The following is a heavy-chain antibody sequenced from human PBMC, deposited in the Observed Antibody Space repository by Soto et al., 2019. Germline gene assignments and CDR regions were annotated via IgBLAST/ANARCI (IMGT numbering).Heavy chain of an antibody. CDR2: ISGSGGST. Sequence: GGSLRLSCAASGFTFSSYAMSWVRQAPGKGLEWVSAISGSGGSTYYADSVKGRFTIPRDNSKNTLYLLMNSLRAEDTAVYYCAKDPEGYYDSSGSSYFDYWGQGTLVTVSS. CDR1: GFTFSSYA. V-gene: IGHV3-23*01. J-gene: IGHJ4*02. CDR3: AKDPEGYYDSSGSSYFDY. D-gene: IGHD3-22*01.